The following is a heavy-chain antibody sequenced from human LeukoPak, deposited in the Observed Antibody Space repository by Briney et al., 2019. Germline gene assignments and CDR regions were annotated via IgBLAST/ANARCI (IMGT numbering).Heavy chain of an antibody. Sequence: SGTLSLTCAVSGGSISSSNWWSWVRQPPGKGLEWIGEIYHSGSTNYNPSLKSRVTISVDKSKNQFSLKLSSVTAADTAVYYCASTTNYDILTGYYGTWFDPWGQGTLVTVSS. V-gene: IGHV4-4*02. CDR1: GGSISSSNW. CDR2: IYHSGST. CDR3: ASTTNYDILTGYYGTWFDP. J-gene: IGHJ5*02. D-gene: IGHD3-9*01.